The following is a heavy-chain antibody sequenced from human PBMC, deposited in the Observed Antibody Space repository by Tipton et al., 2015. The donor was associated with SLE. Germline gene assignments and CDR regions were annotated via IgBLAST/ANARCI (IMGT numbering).Heavy chain of an antibody. D-gene: IGHD3-10*01. J-gene: IGHJ6*04. V-gene: IGHV4-30-4*07. CDR3: ARVDGGRLDV. CDR1: GGSIGSGGYS. Sequence: TLSLTCAVSGGSIGSGGYSWSWVRQPPGKALECIGYMFYSGTTNYAPSLKSRVTMSVDTSKNQFSLKLSSVTAADTAVYYCARVDGGRLDVWGKGITVTVSS. CDR2: MFYSGTT.